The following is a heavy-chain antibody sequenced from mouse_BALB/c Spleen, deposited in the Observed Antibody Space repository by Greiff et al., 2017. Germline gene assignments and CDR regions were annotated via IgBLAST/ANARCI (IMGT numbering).Heavy chain of an antibody. CDR1: GFNIKDTY. D-gene: IGHD1-1*01. CDR3: GGGPATVY. Sequence: VQLQQSGAELVKPGASVKLSCTASGFNIKDTYMHWVKQRPEQGLEWIGRIDPANGNTKYDPKFQGKATITADTSSNTAYLQLSSLTSEDTAVYYCGGGPATVYGAQGTRVTVSA. J-gene: IGHJ3*01. V-gene: IGHV14-3*02. CDR2: IDPANGNT.